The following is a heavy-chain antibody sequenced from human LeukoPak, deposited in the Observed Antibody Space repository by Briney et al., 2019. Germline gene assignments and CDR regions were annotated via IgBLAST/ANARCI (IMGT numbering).Heavy chain of an antibody. CDR3: ARSDQKLIAVAGTEFDY. D-gene: IGHD6-19*01. J-gene: IGHJ4*02. CDR1: GGSISSYY. V-gene: IGHV4-59*01. Sequence: SETLSLTCTVSGGSISSYYWSWIRQPPGKGLEWIGHIYYSGSTNYNPSLKSRVTISVDTSKNQFSLKLSSVTAADTAVYYCARSDQKLIAVAGTEFDYWGQGTLVTVSS. CDR2: IYYSGST.